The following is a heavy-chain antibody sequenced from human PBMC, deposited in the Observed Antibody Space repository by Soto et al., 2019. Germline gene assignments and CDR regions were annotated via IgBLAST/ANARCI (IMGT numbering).Heavy chain of an antibody. CDR2: MNPNSGNT. CDR3: ARGGYYDSSGSRNYYYYGMNV. J-gene: IGHJ6*02. CDR1: GYTFTSYD. Sequence: ASVKVSCKASGYTFTSYDINWVRLATGQGLEWMGWMNPNSGNTAYAQKFQGRVTMTRNTSISTAYMELSSLRSDDTAVYYCARGGYYDSSGSRNYYYYGMNVWGQGTTVTVSS. V-gene: IGHV1-8*01. D-gene: IGHD3-22*01.